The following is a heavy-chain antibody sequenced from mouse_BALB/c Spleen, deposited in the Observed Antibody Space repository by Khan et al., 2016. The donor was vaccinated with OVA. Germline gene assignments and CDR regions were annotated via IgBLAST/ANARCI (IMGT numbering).Heavy chain of an antibody. J-gene: IGHJ4*01. CDR3: AKDPPYEAMDY. Sequence: QVQLKQSGPGLVAPSQSLSITCTVSGFSLTDYAVSWIRQPPGKGLEWLGVIWAGGSKYYNLALKSRLSISKDNSKSQVFLKMNSLQTDDTAMYYCAKDPPYEAMDYWGQGTSVTVSS. CDR1: GFSLTDYA. V-gene: IGHV2-6-5*01. CDR2: IWAGGSK. D-gene: IGHD2-14*01.